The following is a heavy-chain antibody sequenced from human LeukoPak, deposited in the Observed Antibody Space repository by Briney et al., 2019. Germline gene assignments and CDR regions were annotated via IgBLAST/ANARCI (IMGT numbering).Heavy chain of an antibody. CDR3: AIMHGYYDGSGYWVQ. CDR1: GFTFGSYG. D-gene: IGHD3-22*01. CDR2: ITPNADRT. Sequence: GGSLRLSCAASGFTFGSYGMSWVRQAPGKGLEWVSFITPNADRTSYADSVEGRFTISRDNPRNTLYIQVNSLRDEDTALYYCAIMHGYYDGSGYWVQWGQGTLVTVSS. V-gene: IGHV3-23*01. J-gene: IGHJ1*01.